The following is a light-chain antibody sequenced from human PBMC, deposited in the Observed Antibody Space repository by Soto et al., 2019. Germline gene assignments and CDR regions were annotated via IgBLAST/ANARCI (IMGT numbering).Light chain of an antibody. CDR1: QSVSSN. CDR3: QQYNNLPPVT. J-gene: IGKJ4*01. V-gene: IGKV3-15*01. Sequence: EIVMTQSPATLSVSPGERATLSCMASQSVSSNLAWYQQKPCQAPRLLIYGASTRATGIPARFSGSGSGTEFTLTISSLQSEDFAVYYCQQYNNLPPVTFGGGTKVEIK. CDR2: GAS.